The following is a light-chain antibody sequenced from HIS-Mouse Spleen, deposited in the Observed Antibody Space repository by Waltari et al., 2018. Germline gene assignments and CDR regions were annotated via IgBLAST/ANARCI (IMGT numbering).Light chain of an antibody. V-gene: IGLV3-10*01. J-gene: IGLJ3*02. Sequence: SYELTQPPSVSVSPGQTARITCSGDALPTKYAYWYQQKSGQAPVLVIYEDSKRHSGTPERFSGSSSGTMATLTISGAQMEDEADYYCYSTDSSGNHRRVFGGGTKLTVL. CDR3: YSTDSSGNHRRV. CDR1: ALPTKY. CDR2: EDS.